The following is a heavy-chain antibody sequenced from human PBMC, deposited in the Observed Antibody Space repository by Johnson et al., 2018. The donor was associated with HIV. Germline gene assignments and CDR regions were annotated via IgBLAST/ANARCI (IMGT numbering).Heavy chain of an antibody. Sequence: QVQLVESGGGVVQPGRSLRLSCAASGFTFSSCAMHWVRQAPGKGLEWVAVISYDGSNKYYADSVTGRFPISRDNSKNTLYLQMNSLRAEDTAVYYCARDRVWFGELYAFDIWGQGTMVTVSS. CDR3: ARDRVWFGELYAFDI. J-gene: IGHJ3*02. V-gene: IGHV3-30-3*01. CDR1: GFTFSSCA. D-gene: IGHD3-10*01. CDR2: ISYDGSNK.